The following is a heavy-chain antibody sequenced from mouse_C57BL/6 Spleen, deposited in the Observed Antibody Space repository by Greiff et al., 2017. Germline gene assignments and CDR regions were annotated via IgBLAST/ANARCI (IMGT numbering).Heavy chain of an antibody. J-gene: IGHJ2*01. CDR2: IYPGSGST. CDR1: GYTFTSYW. Sequence: QVHVKQPGAELVKPGASVKMSCKASGYTFTSYWITWVKQRPGQGLEWIGDIYPGSGSTNYNEKFKSKATLTVDTSSSTAYMQLSSLTSEDSAVYYCARRDYGSSYVYWGQGTTLTVSS. D-gene: IGHD1-1*01. V-gene: IGHV1-55*01. CDR3: ARRDYGSSYVY.